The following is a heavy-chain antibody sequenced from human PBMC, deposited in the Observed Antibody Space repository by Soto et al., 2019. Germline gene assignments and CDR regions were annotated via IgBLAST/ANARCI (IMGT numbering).Heavy chain of an antibody. CDR2: IYYSGST. J-gene: IGHJ5*02. Sequence: QVQLQESGPGLVKPSQTLSLTCTVSGGSISSGDYYWSWIRQPPGKGLEWIGYIYYSGSTYYNPSLKSRVTISVDTSKNQFSLKLSSVTAADTAVYYCARESEEIAAAGKGNWFDPWGQGTLVTVSS. CDR3: ARESEEIAAAGKGNWFDP. D-gene: IGHD6-13*01. CDR1: GGSISSGDYY. V-gene: IGHV4-30-4*01.